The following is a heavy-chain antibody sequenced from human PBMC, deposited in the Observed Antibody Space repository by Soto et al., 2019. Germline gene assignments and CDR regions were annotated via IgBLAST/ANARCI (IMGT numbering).Heavy chain of an antibody. J-gene: IGHJ4*02. CDR2: MNPNSGNT. D-gene: IGHD6-13*01. V-gene: IGHV1-8*01. CDR3: AREGIAAAYFDY. CDR1: GYTFTSYD. Sequence: ASVKVSCKASGYTFTSYDINWVRQATGQGLEWMGWMNPNSGNTGYAQKFQGRVTITADESTSTAYMELSSLRSEDTAVYYCAREGIAAAYFDYWGQGTLVTVSS.